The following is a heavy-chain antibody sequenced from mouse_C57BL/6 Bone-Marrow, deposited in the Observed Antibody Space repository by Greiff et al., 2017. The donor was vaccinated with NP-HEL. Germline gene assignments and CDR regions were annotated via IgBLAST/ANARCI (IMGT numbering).Heavy chain of an antibody. Sequence: EVMLVESEGGLVQPGSSMKLSCTASGFTFSDYYMAWVRQVPEKGLEWVANINYDGSSTYYLDSLKSRFIISRDNAKNILYLQMSSLKSEDTATYYCVREGGLRRRTYAMEYWGQGTSVTVSS. D-gene: IGHD2-4*01. CDR2: INYDGSST. CDR3: VREGGLRRRTYAMEY. CDR1: GFTFSDYY. J-gene: IGHJ4*01. V-gene: IGHV5-16*01.